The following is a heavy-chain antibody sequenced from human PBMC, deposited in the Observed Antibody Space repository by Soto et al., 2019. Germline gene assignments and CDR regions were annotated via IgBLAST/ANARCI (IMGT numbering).Heavy chain of an antibody. CDR1: GLPFSHCA. CDR2: ISGNGADT. CDR3: GNERRGSGWCMCNF. V-gene: IGHV3-23*01. J-gene: IGHJ4*02. Sequence: VQLLESGGGLVQTGGCVRLSCAASGLPFSHCAMNWVRQAPGKVLEWVSAISGNGADTTYAYSVWGRFAIARDNSKDTMLLKMNGVNDDDTAVYYCGNERRGSGWCMCNFWGQGVLVTVSS. D-gene: IGHD6-19*01.